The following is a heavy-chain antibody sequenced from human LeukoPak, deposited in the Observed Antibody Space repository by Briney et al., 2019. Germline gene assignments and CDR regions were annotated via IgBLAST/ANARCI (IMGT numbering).Heavy chain of an antibody. J-gene: IGHJ5*02. Sequence: PGGSLRLSRAASGFDLSTYEMNWVRQAPGKGLEWIADITFSGHTKNYAGSVKGRFTISRDNARTSLYLQMNSLRVEDTGVYYCARGDPHADLWGQGTLVTVSS. CDR1: GFDLSTYE. V-gene: IGHV3-48*03. CDR3: ARGDPHADL. CDR2: ITFSGHTK.